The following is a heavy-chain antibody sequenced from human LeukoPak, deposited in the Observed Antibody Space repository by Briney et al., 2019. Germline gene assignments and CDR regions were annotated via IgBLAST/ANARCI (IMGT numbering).Heavy chain of an antibody. J-gene: IGHJ4*02. CDR3: ASDYDFWSGYYGY. CDR2: ISGSSAYI. V-gene: IGHV3-21*01. Sequence: PGGSLRLSCVASGLTFNKYSMNWVRQAPGKGLEWVSSISGSSAYIYYEDSVKGRFTTSRDNAKNSLYLQMNSLRAEDMAVYYCASDYDFWSGYYGYWGQGTLVTVSS. CDR1: GLTFNKYS. D-gene: IGHD3-3*01.